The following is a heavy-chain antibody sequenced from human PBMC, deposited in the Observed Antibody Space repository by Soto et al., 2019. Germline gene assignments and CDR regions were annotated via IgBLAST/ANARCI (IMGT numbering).Heavy chain of an antibody. D-gene: IGHD6-13*01. V-gene: IGHV1-69*02. CDR3: ASSRIAHYYYYGMDV. CDR1: GGTFSSYT. J-gene: IGHJ6*02. Sequence: GASVKVSCKASGGTFSSYTISWVRQAPGQGLEWMGRIIPILGIANYAQKFQGRVTITADKSTSTAYMELSSLRSEDTAVYYCASSRIAHYYYYGMDVWGQGTTVTVSS. CDR2: IIPILGIA.